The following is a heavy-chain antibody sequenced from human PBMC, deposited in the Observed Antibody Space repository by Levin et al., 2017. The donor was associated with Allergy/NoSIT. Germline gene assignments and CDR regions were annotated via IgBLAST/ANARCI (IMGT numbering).Heavy chain of an antibody. CDR2: ISGSGDVT. J-gene: IGHJ4*02. D-gene: IGHD2-8*02. Sequence: EASVKVSCATSGFTFTEYAMNWVRQAPGEGLEWVSHISGSGDVTSYADSVKGRFTVSKDFSKNTLDLQMNSLRAEDTAIYYCAKDRYCVGGICPVDYWGQGTLVTVSS. CDR3: AKDRYCVGGICPVDY. CDR1: GFTFTEYA. V-gene: IGHV3-23*01.